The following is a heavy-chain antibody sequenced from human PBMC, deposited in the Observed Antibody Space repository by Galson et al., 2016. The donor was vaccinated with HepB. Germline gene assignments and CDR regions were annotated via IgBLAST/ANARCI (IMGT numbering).Heavy chain of an antibody. CDR2: IWYDGSNK. D-gene: IGHD4-17*01. J-gene: IGHJ6*02. CDR1: GFTFSSYG. CDR3: ARGDYGAYSPFGMDV. V-gene: IGHV3-33*01. Sequence: SLRLSCEASGFTFSSYGMHWVRQAPGKGLKWVAVIWYDGSNKQFADSVKGRFTISRDYSKNTVYPQMNSLRAEDTAVYYCARGDYGAYSPFGMDVWGQGTTVTVPS.